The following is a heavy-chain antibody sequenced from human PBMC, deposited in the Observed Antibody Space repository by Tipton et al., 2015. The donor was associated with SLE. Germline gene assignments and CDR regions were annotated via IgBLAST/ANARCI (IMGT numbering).Heavy chain of an antibody. CDR2: INGNSGDT. Sequence: QSGAEVKKPGASVRVSCKASGFSVTGYYMHWVRQAPGQGLEWMGWINGNSGDTKYAQRFQGRVTMTRDTSINTAYMDLYRLTSDDTAVYCCARVSRDILTGYSYFDSWGQGTLVIVSS. CDR3: ARVSRDILTGYSYFDS. D-gene: IGHD3-9*01. CDR1: GFSVTGYY. J-gene: IGHJ4*02. V-gene: IGHV1-2*02.